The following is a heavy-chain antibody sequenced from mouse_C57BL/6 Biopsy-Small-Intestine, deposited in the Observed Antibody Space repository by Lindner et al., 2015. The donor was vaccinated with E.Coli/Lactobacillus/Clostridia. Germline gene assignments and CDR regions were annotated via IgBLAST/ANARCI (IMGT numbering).Heavy chain of an antibody. CDR2: IYPGDGNT. J-gene: IGHJ2*01. CDR1: GYAFSSSW. CDR3: ATYATYVSYFDY. D-gene: IGHD5-5*01. V-gene: IGHV1-82*01. Sequence: VQLQESGPELVKPGASVKISCKASGYAFSSSWMNWVKQRPGKGLEWIGRIYPGDGNTNYNGKFNDKATLTADKSSNTAYMQLSSLTSEDSAVYFCATYATYVSYFDYWGQGTTLTVSS.